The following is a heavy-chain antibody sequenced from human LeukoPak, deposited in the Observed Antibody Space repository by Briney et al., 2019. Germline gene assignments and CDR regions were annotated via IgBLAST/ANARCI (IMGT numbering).Heavy chain of an antibody. Sequence: GGSLRLSCAASGFTFSSYAMSWVRQAPARGLEWVSSLRGDGDTFYADSVKGRFTLSRDESRDTVYLQMNNLGVEVTAVYFCAKASWVSRPDAVLWGQGTLVTVSS. V-gene: IGHV3-23*01. J-gene: IGHJ4*02. CDR3: AKASWVSRPDAVL. D-gene: IGHD3-16*01. CDR1: GFTFSSYA. CDR2: LRGDGDT.